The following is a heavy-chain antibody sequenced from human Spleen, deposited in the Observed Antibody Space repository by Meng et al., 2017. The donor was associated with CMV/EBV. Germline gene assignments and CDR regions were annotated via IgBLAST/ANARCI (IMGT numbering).Heavy chain of an antibody. J-gene: IGHJ5*02. Sequence: ASVKVSCKASGYTFTSYYMHWVRQAPGQGLEWMGMINPSGGSTSYAQKFQGRVTMTRDTSTSTVYMELISLRTEDTAVYYCARSSPPPLIVVVPAAIHWFDPWGQGTLVTVSS. CDR3: ARSSPPPLIVVVPAAIHWFDP. CDR2: INPSGGST. V-gene: IGHV1-46*01. CDR1: GYTFTSYY. D-gene: IGHD2-2*01.